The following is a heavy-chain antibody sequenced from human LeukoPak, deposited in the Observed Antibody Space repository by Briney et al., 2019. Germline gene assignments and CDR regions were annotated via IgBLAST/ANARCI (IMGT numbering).Heavy chain of an antibody. CDR3: AKGGKWDVTPFDY. Sequence: GGSLRLSCAASGFTFSSYAMSWVRQAPGMGLEWVSTISGGGGSTYYADSVKGRFTISRDNSKNTLYLQVNSLRDEDTAVYYCAKGGKWDVTPFDYWGQGTLVTVSS. V-gene: IGHV3-23*01. J-gene: IGHJ4*02. CDR1: GFTFSSYA. D-gene: IGHD1-26*01. CDR2: ISGGGGST.